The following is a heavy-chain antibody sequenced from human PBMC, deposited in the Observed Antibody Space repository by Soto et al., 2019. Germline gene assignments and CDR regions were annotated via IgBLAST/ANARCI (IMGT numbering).Heavy chain of an antibody. D-gene: IGHD6-13*01. CDR1: GYTFTSYG. J-gene: IGHJ4*02. CDR3: ARDLALFIAAAGPQGDY. Sequence: QVQLVQSGAEVKKPGASVKVSCKASGYTFTSYGISWVRQAPGQGLEWMGWISAYNGNTNYAQKLQGRVTMTTDTTTSTAYMELRSLRSDDTAVYYCARDLALFIAAAGPQGDYWGQGTLVTVSS. V-gene: IGHV1-18*01. CDR2: ISAYNGNT.